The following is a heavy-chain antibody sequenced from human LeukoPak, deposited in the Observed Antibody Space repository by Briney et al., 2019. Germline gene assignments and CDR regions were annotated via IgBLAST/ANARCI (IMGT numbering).Heavy chain of an antibody. CDR1: GVTFTSYA. D-gene: IGHD5-12*01. V-gene: IGHV3-48*01. CDR2: ITGTSTTF. Sequence: GGSLRLSCEVSGVTFTSYAMTWVRQVPGEGLEPIAYITGTSTTFYYADSVKGRFTISTDNARNSLYLQMNSLTVEDTAVYYCARSLSGYDPLSAFWGHGTRVTVS. J-gene: IGHJ4*01. CDR3: ARSLSGYDPLSAF.